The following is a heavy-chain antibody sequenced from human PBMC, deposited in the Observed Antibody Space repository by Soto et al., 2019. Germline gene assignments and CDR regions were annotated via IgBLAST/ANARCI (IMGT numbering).Heavy chain of an antibody. J-gene: IGHJ5*02. CDR3: ASEVITTALSRRLDP. V-gene: IGHV1-69*08. CDR2: IIPVIGRA. D-gene: IGHD6-25*01. Sequence: QVQLVQSGAEVKKPGSSVKVSCKASGGTFSGYTISWVRQAPGQGLEWMGRIIPVIGRANYAQKFQGRVTISVDKSSTTAYMELSSLISEDTAIYYCASEVITTALSRRLDPWGQGILVTVSS. CDR1: GGTFSGYT.